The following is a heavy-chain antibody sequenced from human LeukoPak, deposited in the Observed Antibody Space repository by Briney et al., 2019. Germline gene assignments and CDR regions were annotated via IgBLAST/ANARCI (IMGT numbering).Heavy chain of an antibody. CDR3: ARDQTYSGSGIYTYFDY. Sequence: SVKVSCKASGDTFNTYAISWVRQAPGQGLEWMGGIIPIFGTANYAQKFQGRVTITTDESTSTVYMELSSLRSEDTAVYYCARDQTYSGSGIYTYFDYWGQGILVTVSS. CDR1: GDTFNTYA. V-gene: IGHV1-69*05. J-gene: IGHJ4*02. CDR2: IIPIFGTA. D-gene: IGHD3-10*01.